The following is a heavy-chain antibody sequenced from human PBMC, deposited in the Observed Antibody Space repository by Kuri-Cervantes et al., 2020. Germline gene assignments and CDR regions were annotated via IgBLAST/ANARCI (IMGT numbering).Heavy chain of an antibody. CDR1: GFTVSSNY. Sequence: ETLSLTCAASGFTVSSNYMSWVRQAPGKGLEWVSVIYSGGSTYYADSVKGRFTISRDNSKNTLYLQMNSLRAEDTAVYYCARESGGSVLWVDYWGQGTLVTVSS. CDR3: ARESGGSVLWVDY. CDR2: IYSGGST. V-gene: IGHV3-53*05. D-gene: IGHD1-26*01. J-gene: IGHJ4*02.